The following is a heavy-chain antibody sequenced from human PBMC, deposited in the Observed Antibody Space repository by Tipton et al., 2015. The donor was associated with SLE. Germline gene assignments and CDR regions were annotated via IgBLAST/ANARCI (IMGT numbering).Heavy chain of an antibody. Sequence: SLRLSCAASGFTFSSYTMNWVRQTPGKGLEWVSSISAGSKYIYNADSVKGRFTISRDNAKNSLYLQMNSLRAEDTAVYYCARWDSGSYYDDYWGQGTLVTVSS. CDR1: GFTFSSYT. J-gene: IGHJ4*02. V-gene: IGHV3-21*04. CDR3: ARWDSGSYYDDY. D-gene: IGHD1-26*01. CDR2: ISAGSKYI.